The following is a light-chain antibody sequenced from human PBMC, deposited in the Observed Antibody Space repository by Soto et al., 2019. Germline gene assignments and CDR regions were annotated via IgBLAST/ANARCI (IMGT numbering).Light chain of an antibody. V-gene: IGLV1-44*01. J-gene: IGLJ2*01. CDR2: SNN. CDR1: SSNIGSNT. CDR3: AAWDDSLNGPL. Sequence: QSVLTQPPSASRTPGQRVTISCSGSSSNIGSNTVNWYQQLPGTAPKLLIYSNNQRPSGVPDRFSGSKSGTSASLAISGLQSEDEADYYCAAWDDSLNGPLFGGGTQLTVL.